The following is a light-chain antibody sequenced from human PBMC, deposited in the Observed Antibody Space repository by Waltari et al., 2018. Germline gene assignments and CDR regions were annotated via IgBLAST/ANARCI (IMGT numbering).Light chain of an antibody. J-gene: IGLJ2*01. CDR1: SSYVGGHNF. V-gene: IGLV2-8*01. CDR3: SSYAGSNNLVV. Sequence: QSALTQPPSASGSPGQSVTISCPGTSSYVGGHNFVSWYQQYPGKAPKLMIYGVNKRPSGVPDRFSGSKSGNTASLTVSGLQAEDEADYYCSSYAGSNNLVVFGGGTKLTVL. CDR2: GVN.